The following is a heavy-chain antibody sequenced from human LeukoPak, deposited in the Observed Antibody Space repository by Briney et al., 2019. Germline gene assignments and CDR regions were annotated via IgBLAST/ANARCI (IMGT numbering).Heavy chain of an antibody. D-gene: IGHD3-10*01. Sequence: PSETLSLTCSVSSDSISSSSYLWVWVRQPPGKGLEWIGDIYSNGHISYNPSLKSRAAISVDTSKNQFSLNLSSVTAADTAVYYCARRHYGSGNIDSWGQGTLVTVSS. CDR3: ARRHYGSGNIDS. J-gene: IGHJ4*02. CDR1: SDSISSSSYL. V-gene: IGHV4-39*01. CDR2: IYSNGHI.